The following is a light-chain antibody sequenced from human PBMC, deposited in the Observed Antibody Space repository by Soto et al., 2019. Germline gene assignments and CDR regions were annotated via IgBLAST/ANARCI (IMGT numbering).Light chain of an antibody. J-gene: IGLJ1*01. Sequence: QSALTQPASVSGSPGQSITISCTGTSSDVGGYNFVSWYQQHPGKAPKLMIYDVSNRPSGVSTRFSGSKSGNTASLTISGLQAEDEADYYCSSYTSSSTQVFGTGTKVTVL. CDR2: DVS. CDR3: SSYTSSSTQV. CDR1: SSDVGGYNF. V-gene: IGLV2-14*01.